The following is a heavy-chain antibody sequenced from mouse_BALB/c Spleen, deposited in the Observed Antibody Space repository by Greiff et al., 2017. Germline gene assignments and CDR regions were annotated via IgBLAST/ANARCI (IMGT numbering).Heavy chain of an antibody. CDR2: ISSGSSTI. Sequence: EVQGVESGGGLVQPGGSRKLSCAASGFTFSSFGMHWVRQAPEKGLEWVAYISSGSSTIYYADTVKGRFTISRDNPKNTLFLQMTSLRSEDTAMYYCARGGYYVGWYFDVWGAGTTVTVSS. J-gene: IGHJ1*01. V-gene: IGHV5-17*02. CDR1: GFTFSSFG. CDR3: ARGGYYVGWYFDV. D-gene: IGHD2-3*01.